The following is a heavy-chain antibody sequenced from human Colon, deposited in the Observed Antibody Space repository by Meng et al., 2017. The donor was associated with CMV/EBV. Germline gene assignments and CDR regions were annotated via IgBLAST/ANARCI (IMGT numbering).Heavy chain of an antibody. Sequence: SLKISCVASGFTFDDYAMHWVRQGPGKGLEWVSGISWNSGNIDYADSVKGRFTISRDNDKNSLYLQMNSLRHEDTALYYCAKDVDYYYAMDVWGQGTTVTV. J-gene: IGHJ6*02. CDR1: GFTFDDYA. CDR2: ISWNSGNI. V-gene: IGHV3-9*01. CDR3: AKDVDYYYAMDV.